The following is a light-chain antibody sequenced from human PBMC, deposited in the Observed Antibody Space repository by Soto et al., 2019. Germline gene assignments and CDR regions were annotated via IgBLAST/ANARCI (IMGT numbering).Light chain of an antibody. CDR3: QQYGSSPWT. J-gene: IGKJ1*01. V-gene: IGKV3-20*01. Sequence: EILLTQSPGTLSLSPGERATLSCRASQSVAINYLAWYQQKPGQAPRLLIYGASNRATGIPDRFSGSGSGTVFTLTIIRLEPEDFAVYHCQQYGSSPWTFGQGTKVEIK. CDR1: QSVAINY. CDR2: GAS.